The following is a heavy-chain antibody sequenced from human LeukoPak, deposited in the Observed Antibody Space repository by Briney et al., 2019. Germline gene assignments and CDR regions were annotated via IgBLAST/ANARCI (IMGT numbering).Heavy chain of an antibody. D-gene: IGHD1-26*01. Sequence: SETLSLTCSASIDSLSSYYWSWIRQSAGKGLEWIGRIYVNGFTDYNPSLRGRVTMSIDTSNKRFSMKLSSVTAADTAVYFCAGGGTQSLVVFDYWGQGNRVTVSS. V-gene: IGHV4-4*07. CDR1: IDSLSSYY. CDR3: AGGGTQSLVVFDY. CDR2: IYVNGFT. J-gene: IGHJ4*02.